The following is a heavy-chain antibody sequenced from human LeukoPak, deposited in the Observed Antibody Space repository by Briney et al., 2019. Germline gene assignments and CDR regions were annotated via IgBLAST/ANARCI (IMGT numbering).Heavy chain of an antibody. Sequence: GGSLRLSCAASGFTFSCSAMHWVRQASGRGLEWVGRIRSKANSYATALAAAVKGRVIIPRDDSKNTAYLQMNSLKTEDTAVYYCAKDLAWGCFDPWGQGTLVTVSS. CDR3: AKDLAWGCFDP. D-gene: IGHD3-16*01. CDR2: IRSKANSYAT. V-gene: IGHV3-73*01. CDR1: GFTFSCSA. J-gene: IGHJ5*02.